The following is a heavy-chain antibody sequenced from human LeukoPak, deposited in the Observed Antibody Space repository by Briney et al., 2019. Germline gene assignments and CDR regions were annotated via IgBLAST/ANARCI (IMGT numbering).Heavy chain of an antibody. Sequence: SETLSLTCTVSGGSISSYYWSWIRQPAGKGLEWIGRKYISGSTNYNPSLKSRVTMSVDTSKNQFSLRLSSVTAADTALYYCARSSAVAGLTWGQGTLVTVSS. CDR2: KYISGST. D-gene: IGHD6-19*01. CDR1: GGSISSYY. CDR3: ARSSAVAGLT. J-gene: IGHJ5*02. V-gene: IGHV4-4*07.